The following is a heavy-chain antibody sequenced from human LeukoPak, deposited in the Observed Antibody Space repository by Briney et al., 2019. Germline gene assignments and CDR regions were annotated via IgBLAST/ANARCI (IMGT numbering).Heavy chain of an antibody. V-gene: IGHV1-2*02. CDR3: ARDWVFDY. D-gene: IGHD3-16*01. J-gene: IGHJ4*02. CDR1: GYTFTGYY. CDR2: INPNSGGT. Sequence: ASVKVSCKASGYTFTGYYIQWVRQAPGQGLEWMGWINPNSGGTNYAQNFQGRVTVTTDPSITTAYMELSRLTYDDTAVYYCARDWVFDYWGQGTLVIVSS.